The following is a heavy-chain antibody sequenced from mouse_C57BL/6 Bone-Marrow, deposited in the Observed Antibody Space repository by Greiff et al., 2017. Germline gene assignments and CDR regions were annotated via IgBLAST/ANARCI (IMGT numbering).Heavy chain of an antibody. CDR1: GYAFTSYW. D-gene: IGHD1-1*01. CDR2: IYPSDSYT. CDR3: AREEVDYSGSSWGDY. Sequence: VQLQQPGAELVKPGASVKLSCKASGYAFTSYWMQWVKQRPGQGLEWIGEIYPSDSYTNYNQKFKGKATLTVDTSSSTAYMQLSSLTSEDCAVYYGAREEVDYSGSSWGDYWGQGTTLTVSS. J-gene: IGHJ2*01. V-gene: IGHV1-50*01.